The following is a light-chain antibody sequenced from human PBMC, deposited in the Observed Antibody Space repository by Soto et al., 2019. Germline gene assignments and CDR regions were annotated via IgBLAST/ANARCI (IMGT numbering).Light chain of an antibody. V-gene: IGLV2-23*01. CDR2: EGN. Sequence: QSALTLPASVSGSPGQSITISCIGTSSKFGSYDLVSWYQQHPGKVPKLVIYEGNKRPSGVSGRFSGSKSGNTASLTISGLQAEDEADYYCSSYAGNSALVFGGGTKLTVL. J-gene: IGLJ2*01. CDR3: SSYAGNSALV. CDR1: SSKFGSYDL.